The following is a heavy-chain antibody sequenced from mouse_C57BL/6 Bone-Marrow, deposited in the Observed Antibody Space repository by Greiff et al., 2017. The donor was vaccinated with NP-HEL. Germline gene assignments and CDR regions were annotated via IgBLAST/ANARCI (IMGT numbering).Heavy chain of an antibody. D-gene: IGHD1-1*01. CDR2: IDPSDSYT. CDR3: AIYYYGSSRYWYFDV. V-gene: IGHV1-69*01. J-gene: IGHJ1*03. CDR1: GYTFTSYW. Sequence: QVHVKQPGAELVMPGASVKLSCKASGYTFTSYWMHWVKQRPGQGLEWIGEIDPSDSYTNYNQKFKGKSTLTVDKSSSTAYMQLSSLTSEDSAVYYCAIYYYGSSRYWYFDVWGTGTTVTVSS.